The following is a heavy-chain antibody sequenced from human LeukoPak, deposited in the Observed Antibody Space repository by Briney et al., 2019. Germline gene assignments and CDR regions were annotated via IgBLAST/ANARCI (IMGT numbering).Heavy chain of an antibody. Sequence: SETLSLTCTVSGGSISSYYWSWIRQPPGKGLEWIGYIYYSGGTNYNPSLKSRVTISVDTSKNQFSLKLSSVTAADTAVYYCATGRRYCSGGSCSYYFDYWGQGTLVTVSS. CDR3: ATGRRYCSGGSCSYYFDY. CDR2: IYYSGGT. V-gene: IGHV4-59*08. CDR1: GGSISSYY. D-gene: IGHD2-15*01. J-gene: IGHJ4*02.